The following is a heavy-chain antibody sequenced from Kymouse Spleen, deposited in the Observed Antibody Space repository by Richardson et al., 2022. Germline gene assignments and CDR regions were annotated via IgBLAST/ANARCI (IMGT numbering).Heavy chain of an antibody. V-gene: IGHV7-4-1*01. Sequence: QVQLVQSGSELKKPGASVKVSCKASGYTFTSYAMNWVRQAPGQGLEWMGWINTNTGNPTYAQGFTGRFVFSLDTSVSTAYLQICSLKAEDTAVYYCARRVWGSYRYTHSITRSIRNPCHSPPRRGPPRAMLRF*SRTQRHGYGGYLFDYWGQGTLVTVSS. CDR2: INTNTGNP. D-gene: IGHD3-16*02. CDR3: ARRVWGSYRYTHSITRSIRNPCHSPPRRGPPRAMLRF*SRTQRHGYGGYLFDY. CDR1: GYTFTSYA. J-gene: IGHJ4*02.